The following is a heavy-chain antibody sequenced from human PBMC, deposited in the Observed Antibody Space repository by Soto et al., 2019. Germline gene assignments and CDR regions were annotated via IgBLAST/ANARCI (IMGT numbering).Heavy chain of an antibody. CDR1: GFTFSSYA. J-gene: IGHJ6*02. V-gene: IGHV3-23*01. Sequence: GGSLRLSCAASGFTFSSYAMSWVRQAPGKGLEWVSAISGSGGSTYYADSVKGRFTISRDNSKNTLYLQMNSLRAEDTAVYYCAKVIQGSGGSWPTYYYYYGMDVWGQGTTVTVSS. D-gene: IGHD2-15*01. CDR3: AKVIQGSGGSWPTYYYYYGMDV. CDR2: ISGSGGST.